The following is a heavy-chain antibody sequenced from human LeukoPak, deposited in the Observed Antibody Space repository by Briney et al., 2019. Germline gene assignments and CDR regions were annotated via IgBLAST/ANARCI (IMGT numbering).Heavy chain of an antibody. CDR1: GFTFSSYA. J-gene: IGHJ4*02. CDR3: AKDAGTSPFYFDS. V-gene: IGHV3-23*01. Sequence: GGSLRLSCAASGFTFSSYAITWVRQAPGKGLEWVSGISGSGGSTYYADSVKGRFTISRDNSKNTLYLQMNSLRAEDTAEYYCAKDAGTSPFYFDSWGPGILVTVSS. CDR2: ISGSGGST.